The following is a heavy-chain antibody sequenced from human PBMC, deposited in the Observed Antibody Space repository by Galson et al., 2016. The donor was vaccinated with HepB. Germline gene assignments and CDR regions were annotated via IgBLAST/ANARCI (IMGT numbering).Heavy chain of an antibody. V-gene: IGHV3-23*01. CDR2: IGGSDGYT. CDR1: GFTLAGNG. Sequence: SLRLSCAASGFTLAGNGMTWARQAPGKGLEWVSDIGGSDGYTYYADSVKGRFTISRDYSKNIVYLQMNSLRAEDTAIYYCGGHGGHSAWGQGTLVTVSS. J-gene: IGHJ4*02. CDR3: GGHGGHSA. D-gene: IGHD2-15*01.